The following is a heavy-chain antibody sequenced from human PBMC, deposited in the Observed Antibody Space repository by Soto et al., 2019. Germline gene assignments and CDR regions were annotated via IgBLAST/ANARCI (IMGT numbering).Heavy chain of an antibody. Sequence: QVQLVQSGAEVKRPGSSVKVSCKASGDTFAFYSINWVRQAPGLGLEWMGRINPILSMSNYAQRFQGRVTMTAETSTSTAYMVLNTLRAEDTAMYYCATSYGSGYRAFDYWGQGALVTVSS. J-gene: IGHJ4*02. CDR3: ATSYGSGYRAFDY. CDR2: INPILSMS. V-gene: IGHV1-69*02. D-gene: IGHD3-10*01. CDR1: GDTFAFYS.